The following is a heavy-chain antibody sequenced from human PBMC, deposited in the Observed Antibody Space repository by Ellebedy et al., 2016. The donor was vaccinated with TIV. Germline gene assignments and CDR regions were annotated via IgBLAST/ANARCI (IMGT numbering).Heavy chain of an antibody. D-gene: IGHD3-10*01. CDR3: ARQPGSGTYYRVLDY. CDR2: IYFSGGT. Sequence: MPSETLSLTCTVSGGSISSSSYYWAWIRQPPGKGLEWIGSIYFSGGTYYNPSLESRVTISVDTSKNQFSLKLSSVTAADTAVYYCARQPGSGTYYRVLDYWGQGTLVTVSS. V-gene: IGHV4-39*01. CDR1: GGSISSSSYY. J-gene: IGHJ4*02.